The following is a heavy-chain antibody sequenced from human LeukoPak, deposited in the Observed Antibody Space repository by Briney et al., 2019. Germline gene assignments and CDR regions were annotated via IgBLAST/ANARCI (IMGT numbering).Heavy chain of an antibody. J-gene: IGHJ4*02. V-gene: IGHV3-7*01. CDR3: ARGLYDFWSGYGAYYFDY. Sequence: PGGSLRLSCAASGFTLSSYWMSWVRQAPGKGLEWVANIKQDGSEKYYVDSVKGRFTISRDNAKNSLYLQMNSLRAEDTAVYYCARGLYDFWSGYGAYYFDYWGQGTLVTVSS. CDR2: IKQDGSEK. D-gene: IGHD3-3*01. CDR1: GFTLSSYW.